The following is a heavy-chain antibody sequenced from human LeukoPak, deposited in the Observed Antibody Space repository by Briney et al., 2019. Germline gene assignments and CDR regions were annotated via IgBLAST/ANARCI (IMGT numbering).Heavy chain of an antibody. CDR2: FYYSGTS. J-gene: IGHJ4*02. Sequence: SETLSLTCTVSGGSISDYYWSWLRHPPGKGLEWIGYFYYSGTSRYNPSLKSRVTFSADTSENQFSLKLTSVTAADTAVYHCARHYYGDVYYFDFWGQGTLVTVSS. CDR3: ARHYYGDVYYFDF. V-gene: IGHV4-59*08. D-gene: IGHD3-16*01. CDR1: GGSISDYY.